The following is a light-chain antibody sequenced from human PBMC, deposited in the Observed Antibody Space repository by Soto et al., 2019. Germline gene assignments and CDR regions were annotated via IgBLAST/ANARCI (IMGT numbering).Light chain of an antibody. CDR1: QSISSW. V-gene: IGKV1-5*03. Sequence: DIPMTQSPPPLCASVCDRGTITCGASQSISSWLAWYQQKPGKAPKLLIYKASTLKSGVPSRFSGSGSGTEFTLTISSLQPDDFGSYYCQHYNSYSEAFGQGTKVDIK. CDR3: QHYNSYSEA. J-gene: IGKJ1*01. CDR2: KAS.